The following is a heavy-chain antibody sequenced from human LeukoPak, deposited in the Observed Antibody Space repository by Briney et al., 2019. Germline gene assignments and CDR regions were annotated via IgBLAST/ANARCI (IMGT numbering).Heavy chain of an antibody. V-gene: IGHV1-69*05. Sequence: SVKVSCKASGGTFSSYAISWVRQAPGQGLEWMGGIIPIFGTANYAQKFQGRVTITTDESTSTAYMELSSLRSEDTAVYYCATRGIAARPRHYCYYYMDVWGKGTTVTVSS. D-gene: IGHD6-6*01. CDR2: IIPIFGTA. CDR3: ATRGIAARPRHYCYYYMDV. J-gene: IGHJ6*03. CDR1: GGTFSSYA.